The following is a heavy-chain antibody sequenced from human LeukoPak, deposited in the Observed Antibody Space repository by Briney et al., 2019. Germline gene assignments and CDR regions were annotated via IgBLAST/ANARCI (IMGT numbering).Heavy chain of an antibody. CDR1: GLTFSAYY. CDR2: ISHDGRNK. V-gene: IGHV3-30*18. CDR3: AKARASETALDFLLEY. Sequence: GGSLRLFCVASGLTFSAYYMHWVRQAPGKGLEWVAVISHDGRNKYYAASVQGRFSISRDTSKNTLFLQMNSLKNEDTAVYYCAKARASETALDFLLEYWGQGALVTVPS. D-gene: IGHD5-18*01. J-gene: IGHJ4*02.